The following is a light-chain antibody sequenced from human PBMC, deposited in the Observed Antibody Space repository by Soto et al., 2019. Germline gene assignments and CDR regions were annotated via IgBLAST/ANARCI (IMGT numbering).Light chain of an antibody. V-gene: IGLV4-69*01. CDR2: LNSDGSH. CDR3: QTWGPGFYV. Sequence: QLVRTQSPSDSASLGASVKLTCTLSSGHSSYAIAWHQQQPEKGPRYLMNLNSDGSHTKGDGIPDRFSGSSSGAERYLTISSLQSEDEADYYCQTWGPGFYVFGTGTKLTVL. CDR1: SGHSSYA. J-gene: IGLJ1*01.